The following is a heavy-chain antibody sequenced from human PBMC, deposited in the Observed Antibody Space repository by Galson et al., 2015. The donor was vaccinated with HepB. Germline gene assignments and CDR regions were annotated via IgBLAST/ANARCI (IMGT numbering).Heavy chain of an antibody. CDR3: ARVGSDSSGYYQHYFDY. J-gene: IGHJ4*02. D-gene: IGHD3-22*01. CDR1: GLTFSDYY. CDR2: ISSSSSYR. V-gene: IGHV3-11*06. Sequence: SLRLSCAASGLTFSDYYMSWIRQAPGKGLEWLSYISSSSSYRNYADSVKGRFTISRDNAKNSLYLQMNSLRAEDTAVYYCARVGSDSSGYYQHYFDYWGQGTLVTVSS.